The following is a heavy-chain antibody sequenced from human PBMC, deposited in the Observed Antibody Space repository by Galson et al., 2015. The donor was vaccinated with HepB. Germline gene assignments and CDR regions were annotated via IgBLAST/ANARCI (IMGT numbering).Heavy chain of an antibody. V-gene: IGHV3-23*01. D-gene: IGHD3-10*01. CDR3: AKMSSPGPHSYYMDA. Sequence: SLRLSCAASGFTFSGYSMRWVRQAPGQGLERVGGITDNSGETYYADSAKGRFTISRDTSISTPYLQLHSLRAEDTAVYYCAKMSSPGPHSYYMDAWGKGTTVTVSS. J-gene: IGHJ6*03. CDR1: GFTFSGYS. CDR2: ITDNSGET.